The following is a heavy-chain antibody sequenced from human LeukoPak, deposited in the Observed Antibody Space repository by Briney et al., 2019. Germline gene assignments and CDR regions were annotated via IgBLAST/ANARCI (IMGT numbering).Heavy chain of an antibody. CDR1: GFSVSGNY. D-gene: IGHD3-10*01. V-gene: IGHV3-53*01. J-gene: IGHJ3*02. CDR2: MFRGGST. CDR3: EWFGERDALDI. Sequence: QPGGSLSLSCAASGFSVSGNYMSWARQAPGKGLKWVSAMFRGGSTYYADSVKGRFTISIDNSKNTLFLQMNSLRVEDSAVYYCEWFGERDALDIWGQGTVVTVSS.